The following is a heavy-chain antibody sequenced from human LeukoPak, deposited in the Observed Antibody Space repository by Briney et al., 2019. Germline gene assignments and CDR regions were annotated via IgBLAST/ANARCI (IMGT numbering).Heavy chain of an antibody. V-gene: IGHV4-59*01. CDR2: IHYSGRT. CDR1: GGSISSYY. Sequence: SETLSLTCTVCGGSISSYYWSWIRQPPGKGLEGGGYIHYSGRTNYNPSLKSRVTISVDTSKNQFSLKLSSVTAADTAVYYSARVEYYYGSGSYFDYWGQGTLVTVSS. D-gene: IGHD3-10*01. J-gene: IGHJ4*02. CDR3: ARVEYYYGSGSYFDY.